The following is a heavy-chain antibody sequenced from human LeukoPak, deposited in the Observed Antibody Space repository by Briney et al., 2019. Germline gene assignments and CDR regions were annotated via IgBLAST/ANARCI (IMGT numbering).Heavy chain of an antibody. J-gene: IGHJ5*02. V-gene: IGHV4-39*02. D-gene: IGHD2-2*01. Sequence: SETLSLTCTVSGGSVSSTTYYWSWIRQPPGKGLEWIASINYSGSTYYNPSLKSRVTISVDTSENQFSLKLSSVTAADTAVYYCAREGPIVVVPAARYSYNWFDPWGQGTLVTVSS. CDR1: GGSVSSTTYY. CDR2: INYSGST. CDR3: AREGPIVVVPAARYSYNWFDP.